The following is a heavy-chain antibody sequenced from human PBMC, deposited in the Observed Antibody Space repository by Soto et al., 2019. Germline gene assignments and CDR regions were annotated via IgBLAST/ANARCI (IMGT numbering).Heavy chain of an antibody. Sequence: GGSLRLSCAASGFTFSSYSMNWVRQAPGKGLEWVSSISSSSSYIYYADSVKGRFTISRDNAKNSLYLQMNSLRAEDTAVYYCARRQDPDTIFGVVIIDAFDIWGQGTMVTVSS. D-gene: IGHD3-3*01. CDR3: ARRQDPDTIFGVVIIDAFDI. J-gene: IGHJ3*02. CDR1: GFTFSSYS. V-gene: IGHV3-21*01. CDR2: ISSSSSYI.